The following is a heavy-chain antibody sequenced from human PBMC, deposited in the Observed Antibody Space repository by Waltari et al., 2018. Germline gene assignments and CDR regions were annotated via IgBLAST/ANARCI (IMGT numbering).Heavy chain of an antibody. Sequence: QITLKESGPTLVKPTQTLTLTCTFSGFSLSTSGVGVGWIRQPPGKALEWLALIYWNDDKRYSPSLKSRLTITKDTSKNQVVLTMTNMDPVDTATYYCAHRGGEYSSQGFDPWGQGTLVTVSS. CDR1: GFSLSTSGVG. D-gene: IGHD6-6*01. V-gene: IGHV2-5*01. CDR2: IYWNDDK. CDR3: AHRGGEYSSQGFDP. J-gene: IGHJ5*02.